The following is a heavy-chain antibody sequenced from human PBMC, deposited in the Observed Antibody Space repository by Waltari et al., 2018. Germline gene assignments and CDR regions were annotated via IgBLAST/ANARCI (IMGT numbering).Heavy chain of an antibody. V-gene: IGHV1-69*12. CDR3: ARAGYLGRVSFCDY. D-gene: IGHD7-27*01. CDR1: GGPFSSYA. Sequence: QVQLVQSGAEVKKPGSSVKVSCKASGGPFSSYAISWVRQAPGTGLEWMGGFTPIFGTANYAQKCQGRVTITADESTRTAYMELSSLRSEDTAVYYCARAGYLGRVSFCDYWGQGTLVTVSS. J-gene: IGHJ4*02. CDR2: FTPIFGTA.